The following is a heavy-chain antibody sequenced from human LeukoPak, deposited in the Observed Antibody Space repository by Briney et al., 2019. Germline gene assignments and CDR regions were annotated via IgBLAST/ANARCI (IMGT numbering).Heavy chain of an antibody. CDR3: TTVFYGHLYYFDY. D-gene: IGHD2/OR15-2a*01. CDR2: IKSKTDGGTT. Sequence: GGSLRPSCAASGFTFSNAWMSWVRQAPGKGLEWVGRIKSKTDGGTTDYAAPMKGRFTTSRDDSKNTLYLQMNSLKTEDTAVYYCTTVFYGHLYYFDYWGQGTLVTVSS. CDR1: GFTFSNAW. J-gene: IGHJ4*02. V-gene: IGHV3-15*01.